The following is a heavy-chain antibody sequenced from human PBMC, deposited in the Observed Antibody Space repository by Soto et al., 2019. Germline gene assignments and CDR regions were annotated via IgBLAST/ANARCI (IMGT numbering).Heavy chain of an antibody. D-gene: IGHD2-2*01. CDR3: ARDERPYNCSSTSCYPYYFDY. CDR2: ISSSSSYI. CDR1: EFTFSSYS. Sequence: EVQLVESGGGLVKPGGSLRLSCAASEFTFSSYSMNWVRQAPGKGLEWVSSISSSSSYIYYADSVKGRFTISRDNAKNSLYLQMNSLRAEDTAVYYCARDERPYNCSSTSCYPYYFDYWGQGTLVTVSS. V-gene: IGHV3-21*01. J-gene: IGHJ4*02.